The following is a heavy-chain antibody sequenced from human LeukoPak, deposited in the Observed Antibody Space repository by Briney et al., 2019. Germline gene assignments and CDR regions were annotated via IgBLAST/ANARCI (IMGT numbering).Heavy chain of an antibody. CDR2: IKEDGSEK. D-gene: IGHD6-13*01. V-gene: IGHV3-7*01. J-gene: IGHJ4*02. Sequence: GGSLRLSCAAYGFTFSSYWMTWVRQAPGKGLEWVANIKEDGSEKYYVDSVRGRFTISRDNAKYSLYLHLNSLRAEDTAVYYCARVHHSSSWGTDDCWGQGTLVTVSS. CDR3: ARVHHSSSWGTDDC. CDR1: GFTFSSYW.